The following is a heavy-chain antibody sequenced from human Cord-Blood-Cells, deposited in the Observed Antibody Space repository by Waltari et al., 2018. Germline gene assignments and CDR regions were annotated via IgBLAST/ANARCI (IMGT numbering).Heavy chain of an antibody. CDR2: IYYSGST. V-gene: IGHV4-59*01. CDR1: GGSISSYY. J-gene: IGHJ3*02. D-gene: IGHD2-2*01. Sequence: QVQLQESGPGLVKPSETLSLTCTVSGGSISSYYWSWIRPPPGKGLEWIGYIYYSGSTNSNPSLKIRVTISVDTSKNQFSLKLSSVTAADTAVYYCARDKEYQLLQGDNAFDIWGQGTMVTVSS. CDR3: ARDKEYQLLQGDNAFDI.